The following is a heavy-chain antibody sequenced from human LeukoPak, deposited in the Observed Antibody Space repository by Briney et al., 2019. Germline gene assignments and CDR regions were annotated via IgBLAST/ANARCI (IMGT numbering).Heavy chain of an antibody. CDR1: GGSISSYY. D-gene: IGHD3-10*01. V-gene: IGHV4-59*12. CDR2: IYYSGST. Sequence: SETLSLTCTVSGGSISSYYWSWIRQPPGKGLEWIGYIYYSGSTNYNPSLKSRVTISVDTSKNQFSLKLSSVTAADTAVYYCARGLGRFWGQGTLVTVSS. J-gene: IGHJ4*02. CDR3: ARGLGRF.